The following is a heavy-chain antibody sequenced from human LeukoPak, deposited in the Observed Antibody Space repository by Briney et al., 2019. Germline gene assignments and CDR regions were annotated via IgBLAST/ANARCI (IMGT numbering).Heavy chain of an antibody. J-gene: IGHJ4*02. CDR3: VRGQWEPHEFFDY. CDR1: GFVFSSYE. CDR2: ITISGITI. V-gene: IGHV3-48*03. Sequence: GRTLRLSCAASGFVFSSYEMNWVRQAPGKGLEWIANITISGITIYYADSVKGRFPISRDNAKNSLYLLMNSLRAEDTALYYGVRGQWEPHEFFDYWGQGTLV. D-gene: IGHD1-26*01.